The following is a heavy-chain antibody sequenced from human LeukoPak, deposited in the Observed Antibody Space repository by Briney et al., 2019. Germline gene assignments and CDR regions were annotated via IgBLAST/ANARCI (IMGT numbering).Heavy chain of an antibody. J-gene: IGHJ4*02. CDR2: IYSDGSTT. V-gene: IGHV3-74*01. D-gene: IGHD1-26*01. CDR1: GFTFSNYW. Sequence: PGGSLRLSCAASGFTFSNYWMLWVRQAPGKGLVWVSHIYSDGSTTTYADSVKGRFTISRDNAKNTLYLQTNSLRADDTAVYYCAKDLRGRHDYWGQGTLITVSA. CDR3: AKDLRGRHDY.